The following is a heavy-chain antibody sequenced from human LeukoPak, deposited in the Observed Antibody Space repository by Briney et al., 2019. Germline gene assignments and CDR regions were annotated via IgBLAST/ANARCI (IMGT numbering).Heavy chain of an antibody. V-gene: IGHV1-8*03. CDR1: GHTFTSYD. CDR2: MNPNSGNT. J-gene: IGHJ4*02. CDR3: ARGVAYDSSGVGDY. Sequence: GASVKVSCKGSGHTFTSYDINWVRQATGQGLEWMGWMNPNSGNTGYAQKFQGRVTITRNTSISTAYMELSSLRSEDTAVYYCARGVAYDSSGVGDYWGQGTLVTVSS. D-gene: IGHD3-22*01.